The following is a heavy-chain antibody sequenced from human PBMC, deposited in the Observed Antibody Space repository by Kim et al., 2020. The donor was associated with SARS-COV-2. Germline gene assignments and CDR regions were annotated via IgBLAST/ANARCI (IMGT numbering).Heavy chain of an antibody. CDR2: ISGSGGST. Sequence: GGSLRLSCAASGFTFSNYAMTWVRQVPGKGLEWVSAISGSGGSTYYADSVKGRFTISRDNSKNTLYLQMSSLRAEDTAVYYCAKDEVTMVRGVMPIWGQGTLVTVSS. D-gene: IGHD3-10*01. V-gene: IGHV3-23*01. CDR3: AKDEVTMVRGVMPI. J-gene: IGHJ4*02. CDR1: GFTFSNYA.